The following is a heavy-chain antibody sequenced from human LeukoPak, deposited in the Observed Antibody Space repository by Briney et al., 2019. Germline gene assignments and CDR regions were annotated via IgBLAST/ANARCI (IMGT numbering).Heavy chain of an antibody. CDR2: INPSGGST. D-gene: IGHD1-1*01. CDR1: GYTFTSHY. CDR3: VRGKLERRSRRYFDY. Sequence: ASVTVSCKASGYTFTSHYMHWVRQAPGQGLEWMGIINPSGGSTSYAQKFQGRVTMTRDTSTSTVYMELSSLRSGDTAVYYCVRGKLERRSRRYFDYWGQGTLVTVSS. V-gene: IGHV1-46*03. J-gene: IGHJ4*02.